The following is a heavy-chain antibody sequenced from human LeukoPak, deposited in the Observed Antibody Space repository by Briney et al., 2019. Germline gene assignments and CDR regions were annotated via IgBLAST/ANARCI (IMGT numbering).Heavy chain of an antibody. J-gene: IGHJ3*02. CDR3: TTQDTVDAFDI. V-gene: IGHV3-15*01. CDR2: IKSKTDGGTT. D-gene: IGHD5-18*01. CDR1: GFTFSNAW. Sequence: PGGSLRLSCAASGFTFSNAWMSWVCQAPGKGLEWVGRIKSKTDGGTTDYAAPVKGRFTISRDDSKNTLYLQMNSLKTEDTAVYYCTTQDTVDAFDIWGQGTMVTVSS.